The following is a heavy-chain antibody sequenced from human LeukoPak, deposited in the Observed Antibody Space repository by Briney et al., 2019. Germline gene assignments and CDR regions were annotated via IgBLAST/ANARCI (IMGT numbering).Heavy chain of an antibody. Sequence: GGSLRLSCAASGFTFSSYEMNWVRQAPGKGLEWVSYISSSGSTIYYADSVKGRFTISRDNAKNSLYLQMNSQRAEDTAVYYCASQPWDIVVVPAAMGGFDPWGQGTLVTVSS. CDR2: ISSSGSTI. CDR3: ASQPWDIVVVPAAMGGFDP. D-gene: IGHD2-2*01. J-gene: IGHJ5*02. V-gene: IGHV3-48*03. CDR1: GFTFSSYE.